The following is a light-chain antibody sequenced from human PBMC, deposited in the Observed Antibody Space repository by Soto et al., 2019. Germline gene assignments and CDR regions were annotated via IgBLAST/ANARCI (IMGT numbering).Light chain of an antibody. CDR1: QSVSSN. J-gene: IGKJ1*01. CDR3: QHYNNWPRT. V-gene: IGKV3-15*01. Sequence: IVMTQSPATLSVSPGERATLSCRASQSVSSNLAWYQQKPGQAPRLLIYGASTRATGIPARFSGSGSGTEFTLTISSLQSEEFAAYYCQHYNNWPRTFGQGTKVEIK. CDR2: GAS.